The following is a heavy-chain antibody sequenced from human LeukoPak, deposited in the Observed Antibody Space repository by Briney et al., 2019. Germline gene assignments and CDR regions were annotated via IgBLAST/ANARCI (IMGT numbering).Heavy chain of an antibody. J-gene: IGHJ5*02. CDR1: GGSISSSSYY. V-gene: IGHV4-39*02. CDR3: ARDHFDSSINWFDP. D-gene: IGHD3-22*01. CDR2: IYYSGST. Sequence: SETLSLTCTVSGGSISSSSYYWGWIRQPPGKGLEWIGTIYYSGSTYYNPSLKSRVTISVDTSKSQFSLKLSSVTAADTAVYYCARDHFDSSINWFDPWGQGTLVTVSS.